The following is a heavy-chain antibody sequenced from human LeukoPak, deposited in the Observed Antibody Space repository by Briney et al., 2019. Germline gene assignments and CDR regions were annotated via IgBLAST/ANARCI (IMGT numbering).Heavy chain of an antibody. CDR3: ARDPSGSYFDY. J-gene: IGHJ4*02. CDR2: ISTSGSTI. D-gene: IGHD2-15*01. CDR1: GFTFSGYE. V-gene: IGHV3-48*03. Sequence: GGSLRLSCAASGFTFSGYEMNWVRRAPGKGLEWVSYISTSGSTIYYADSVKGRFTISRDNAKNSLYLQMNSLRAEDTAVYYCARDPSGSYFDYWGQGTLVTVSS.